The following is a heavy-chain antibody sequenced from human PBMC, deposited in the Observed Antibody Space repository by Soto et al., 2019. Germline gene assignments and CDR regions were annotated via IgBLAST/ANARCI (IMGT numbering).Heavy chain of an antibody. J-gene: IGHJ4*02. CDR1: GVSSTSFY. Sequence: QVRLQESGPGLVRPSETLSLTCTVSGVSSTSFYWSWIRQSPGQGLEWIGYIFDNGDVKYNPSLMSRLTMSIDMAKNEFSLRLKSVTAADTAMYYCARGWGSKWYYCDSWGEGTLVTVSS. CDR3: ARGWGSKWYYCDS. D-gene: IGHD3-16*01. CDR2: IFDNGDV. V-gene: IGHV4-59*01.